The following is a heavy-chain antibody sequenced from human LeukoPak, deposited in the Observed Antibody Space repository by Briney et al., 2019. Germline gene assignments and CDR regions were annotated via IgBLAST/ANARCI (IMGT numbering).Heavy chain of an antibody. CDR2: ISSSSSTI. CDR3: AREEVEMASGVDY. J-gene: IGHJ4*02. Sequence: GGSLRLSCAASGFTFSSYSMNWVRHAPGKGLEWVSYISSSSSTIYYADSVKGRFTISRDNAKNSLYLQMNSLRAEDTAVYYCAREEVEMASGVDYWGQGTLVTVSS. CDR1: GFTFSSYS. D-gene: IGHD5-24*01. V-gene: IGHV3-48*01.